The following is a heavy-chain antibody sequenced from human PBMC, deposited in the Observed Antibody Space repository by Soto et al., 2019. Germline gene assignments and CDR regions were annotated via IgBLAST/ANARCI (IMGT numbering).Heavy chain of an antibody. Sequence: QVQLVQSGAEVKKPGASVKVSCKASGYTFTSYGISWVRQAPGQGLEWMGWVNAYNGNTNYAQKFQGRVTMTTDTATRTAYMELSSLRSDDTAVYYCAREAGSGRTGFDYWGQGTLVTVSS. J-gene: IGHJ4*02. CDR3: AREAGSGRTGFDY. CDR1: GYTFTSYG. CDR2: VNAYNGNT. V-gene: IGHV1-18*01. D-gene: IGHD6-19*01.